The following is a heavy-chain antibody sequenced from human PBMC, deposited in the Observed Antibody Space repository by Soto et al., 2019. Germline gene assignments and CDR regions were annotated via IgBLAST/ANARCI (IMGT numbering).Heavy chain of an antibody. CDR1: GFTFSSYA. V-gene: IGHV3-23*01. J-gene: IGHJ4*02. CDR3: AKGARDGDTLGVFDY. D-gene: IGHD6-6*01. Sequence: EVQLLESGGGLVQPGGSLRLSCAASGFTFSSYAMSWVRQAPGKGLEWVSAISGSGGSTYYADSVKGRFTISRENSKNTLYLQMNSMRAEHTAVYYCAKGARDGDTLGVFDYGGEGTLVTVSS. CDR2: ISGSGGST.